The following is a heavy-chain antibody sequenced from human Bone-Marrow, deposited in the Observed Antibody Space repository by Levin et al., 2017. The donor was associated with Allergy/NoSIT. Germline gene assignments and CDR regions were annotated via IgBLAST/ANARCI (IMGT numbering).Heavy chain of an antibody. J-gene: IGHJ4*02. Sequence: SCAASGFTFSDYYMSWIRQAPGKGLEWVSYISSSSSYTNYADSVKGRFTISRDNAKNSLYLQMNSLRAEDTAVYYCARDKSGSGVDYWGQGTLVTVSS. D-gene: IGHD2-15*01. CDR2: ISSSSSYT. CDR3: ARDKSGSGVDY. CDR1: GFTFSDYY. V-gene: IGHV3-11*05.